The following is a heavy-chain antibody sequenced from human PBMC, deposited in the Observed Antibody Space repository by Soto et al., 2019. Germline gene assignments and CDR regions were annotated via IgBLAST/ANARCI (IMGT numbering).Heavy chain of an antibody. CDR3: AREHTAMVFYYYYGMDV. V-gene: IGHV1-46*01. D-gene: IGHD5-18*01. J-gene: IGHJ6*02. CDR1: GYTFTSYY. CDR2: INPSGGST. Sequence: ASVKVSCKASGYTFTSYYMHWVRQAPGQGLEWMGIINPSGGSTSYAQKFQGRVTMTRDTSTSTVYMELSSLRSEDTAVYYCAREHTAMVFYYYYGMDVWGQGTTVTVSS.